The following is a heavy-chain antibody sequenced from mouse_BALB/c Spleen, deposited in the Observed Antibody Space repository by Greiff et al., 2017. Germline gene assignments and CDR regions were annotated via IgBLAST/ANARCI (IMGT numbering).Heavy chain of an antibody. V-gene: IGHV5-6-4*01. CDR3: ARTMITTDAMDY. CDR1: GFSFSSYT. J-gene: IGHJ4*01. D-gene: IGHD2-4*01. Sequence: EVQVVESGGGLVKPGGSLKLSCAASGFSFSSYTMSWVRQTPEKRLEWVATISSGGSYTYYPDSVKGRFTISRDNAKNTLYLQMSSLKSEDTAMYYCARTMITTDAMDYWGQGTSVTVSS. CDR2: ISSGGSYT.